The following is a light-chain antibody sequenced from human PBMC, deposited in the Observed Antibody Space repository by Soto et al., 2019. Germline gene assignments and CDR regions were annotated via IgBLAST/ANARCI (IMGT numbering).Light chain of an antibody. CDR2: GAS. CDR3: QQYGSSPIT. CDR1: QSVSSK. V-gene: IGKV3-20*01. Sequence: EVVWTQSPGTLSLSPGERATLSCRASQSVSSKLAWYQQKPGQAPRLLISGASSRATGIPDRSSGSGSGTDFTLTISRLEPEDFALYFCQQYGSSPITFGLGTRLEIK. J-gene: IGKJ5*01.